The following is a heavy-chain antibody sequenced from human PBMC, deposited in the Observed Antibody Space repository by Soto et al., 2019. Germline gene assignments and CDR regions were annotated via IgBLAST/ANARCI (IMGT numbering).Heavy chain of an antibody. Sequence: PGESLKISCMGSGYAFTLYWIAWVRQMPGKGLEWMGIIYPGDSDTRYSPSFQGQVTISADTSITTAYLQWSSLRASDTAMYFCARQYGSGSFDYWGKGSLFTVSS. J-gene: IGHJ4*02. D-gene: IGHD3-10*01. CDR1: GYAFTLYW. V-gene: IGHV5-51*01. CDR2: IYPGDSDT. CDR3: ARQYGSGSFDY.